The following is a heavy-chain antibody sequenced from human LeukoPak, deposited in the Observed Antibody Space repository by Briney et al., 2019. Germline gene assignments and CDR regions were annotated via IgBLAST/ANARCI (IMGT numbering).Heavy chain of an antibody. CDR3: ARGGYDSSGYSIGHFDY. J-gene: IGHJ4*02. Sequence: GASVKVSCKASGYTFTSYYMHWVRQAPGQGLEWMGIINPSGGSTSYAQKFQGRVTMTRDMSTSTVYMELSSLRSEDTAVYYCARGGYDSSGYSIGHFDYWGQGTLVTVSS. CDR1: GYTFTSYY. D-gene: IGHD3-22*01. V-gene: IGHV1-46*01. CDR2: INPSGGST.